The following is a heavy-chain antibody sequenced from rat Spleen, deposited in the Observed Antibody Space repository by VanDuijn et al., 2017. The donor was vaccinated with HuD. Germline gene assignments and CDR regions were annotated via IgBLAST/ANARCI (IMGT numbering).Heavy chain of an antibody. V-gene: IGHV4-2*01. CDR1: GFTFSSYW. CDR2: INKDSSII. J-gene: IGHJ2*01. CDR3: ARVGQLFDY. D-gene: IGHD1-10*01. Sequence: EVQLVETGGGLVQPGRSLKLSCVASGFTFSSYWMYWVRQAPGKGLEWIGEINKDSSIIKYSPSLKDQFTISRDNAQDTLYLQKSKLGSEDTAIYYCARVGQLFDYWGQGVMVTVSS.